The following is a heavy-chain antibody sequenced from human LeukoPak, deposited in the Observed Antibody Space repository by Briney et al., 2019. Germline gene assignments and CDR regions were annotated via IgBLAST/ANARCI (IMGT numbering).Heavy chain of an antibody. CDR2: VFNGGST. V-gene: IGHV4-59*11. CDR1: GASINSHY. Sequence: SETLSLTCSVSGASINSHYWSWIRQSPGKGLEWIVYVFNGGSTNYNPSLKSLVTMSLDTSRDQFSMRLSSVTAADTAIYYCASRPAGSTWYGVFDYWSQGTLVTVSS. J-gene: IGHJ4*02. D-gene: IGHD6-13*01. CDR3: ASRPAGSTWYGVFDY.